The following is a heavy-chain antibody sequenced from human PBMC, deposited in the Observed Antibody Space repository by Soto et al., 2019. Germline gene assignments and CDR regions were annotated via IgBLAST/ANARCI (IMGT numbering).Heavy chain of an antibody. CDR2: IYYSGST. V-gene: IGHV4-61*08. J-gene: IGHJ4*02. CDR1: GCSISSGGYS. Sequence: SETLYLTCGVSGCSISSGGYSWSWIRQPAGKGLECIGYIYYSGSTNYNPSLKSRVTISVDTSKNQFSLKLSSVTAADTAVYYCARSPLDILTGYYSAFDYWGQGTLVTVSS. CDR3: ARSPLDILTGYYSAFDY. D-gene: IGHD3-9*01.